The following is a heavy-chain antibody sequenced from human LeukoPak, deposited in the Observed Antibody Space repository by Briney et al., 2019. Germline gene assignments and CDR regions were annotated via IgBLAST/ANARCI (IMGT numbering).Heavy chain of an antibody. J-gene: IGHJ4*02. CDR1: GGSISSSSYY. Sequence: SEALSLTCTVSGGSISSSSYYWGWIRQPPGKGLEWIGSIYYSGSTYYNPSLKSRVTISVDTSKNQFSLKLSSVTAADTAVYYCARDSYSSGWYPPYFDYWGQGTLVTVSS. CDR2: IYYSGST. CDR3: ARDSYSSGWYPPYFDY. V-gene: IGHV4-39*07. D-gene: IGHD6-19*01.